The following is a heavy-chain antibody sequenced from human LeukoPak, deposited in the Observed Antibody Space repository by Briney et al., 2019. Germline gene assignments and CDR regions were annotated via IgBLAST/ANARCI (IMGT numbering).Heavy chain of an antibody. CDR1: RFTFSSYG. V-gene: IGHV3-30*02. Sequence: GGSLRLSCAASRFTFSSYGMHWVRQAPGKGLEWVAFIRYDGNNKYYADSVKGRFTVSRDNSKNTLYLQMNSLRAEDTAIYYCAKEIRPTVTIPGRTYFDYWGQGALVTVSS. D-gene: IGHD4-17*01. CDR2: IRYDGNNK. J-gene: IGHJ4*02. CDR3: AKEIRPTVTIPGRTYFDY.